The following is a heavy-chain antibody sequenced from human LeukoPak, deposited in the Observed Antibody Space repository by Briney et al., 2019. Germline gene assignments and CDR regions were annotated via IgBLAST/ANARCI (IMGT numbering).Heavy chain of an antibody. CDR3: ARGLIKGIAVAGTG. D-gene: IGHD6-19*01. CDR2: INHSGST. Sequence: PSETLSLTCAVYGASFSGYYWSWIRQPPGKGLEWIGEINHSGSTNYNSSLKSRVTISVDTSRNQFSLKLRSVTAADTAVYYCARGLIKGIAVAGTGWGQGTLVTVSS. V-gene: IGHV4-34*01. CDR1: GASFSGYY. J-gene: IGHJ4*02.